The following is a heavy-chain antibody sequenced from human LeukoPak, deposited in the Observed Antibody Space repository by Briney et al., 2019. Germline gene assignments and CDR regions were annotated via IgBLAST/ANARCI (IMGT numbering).Heavy chain of an antibody. CDR3: AKEATYSGSFDN. D-gene: IGHD5-12*01. Sequence: GASVKVSCKASGYTFTSYDINLVRQATGQGLEWMGWMNPNSGNTGYAQKFQGRVTITRNTSISTAYMELSSLRAEDTAVYYCAKEATYSGSFDNWGQGSLVTVSS. J-gene: IGHJ4*02. CDR2: MNPNSGNT. V-gene: IGHV1-8*03. CDR1: GYTFTSYD.